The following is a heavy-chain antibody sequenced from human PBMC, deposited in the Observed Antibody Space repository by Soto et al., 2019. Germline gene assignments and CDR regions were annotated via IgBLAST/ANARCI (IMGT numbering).Heavy chain of an antibody. D-gene: IGHD6-6*01. J-gene: IGHJ4*02. CDR1: GFTFSSYS. V-gene: IGHV3-21*01. Sequence: EVQLVESGGGLVKPGGSLRLSCAASGFTFSSYSMNWVRQAPGKGLELVSSISSSSSYIYYADSVKGRFTISRDNAKNSLYLQMNSLRAEDTAVYYCARDLYSSSARYFDYWGQGTLVTVSS. CDR2: ISSSSSYI. CDR3: ARDLYSSSARYFDY.